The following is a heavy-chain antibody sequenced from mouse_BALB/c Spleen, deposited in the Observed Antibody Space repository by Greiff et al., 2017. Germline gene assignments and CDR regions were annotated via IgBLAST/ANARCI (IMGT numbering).Heavy chain of an antibody. Sequence: EVHLVESGGGLVQPGGSLRLSCATSGFTFTDYYMSWVRQPPGKALEWLGFIRNKANGYTTEYSASVKGRFTISRDNSQSILYLQMNTLRAEDSATYYCARAPGGMITRGGRAMDYWGQGTSVTVSS. D-gene: IGHD2-4*01. CDR1: GFTFTDYY. V-gene: IGHV7-3*02. J-gene: IGHJ4*01. CDR3: ARAPGGMITRGGRAMDY. CDR2: IRNKANGYTT.